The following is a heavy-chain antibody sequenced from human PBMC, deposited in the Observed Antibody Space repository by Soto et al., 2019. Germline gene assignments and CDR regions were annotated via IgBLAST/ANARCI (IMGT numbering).Heavy chain of an antibody. CDR3: ARDLGYYESSGYFDY. D-gene: IGHD3-22*01. CDR2: IGSSDNII. V-gene: IGHV3-11*01. CDR1: GFTFSDYY. J-gene: IGHJ4*02. Sequence: GGSLRLSCAASGFTFSDYYMSWIRQAPGKGLEWVSYIGSSDNIIYYADSGKGRFTISRDNAKNSLYLQMNSLRAEDTAVYYCARDLGYYESSGYFDYWGQGXLVTVYS.